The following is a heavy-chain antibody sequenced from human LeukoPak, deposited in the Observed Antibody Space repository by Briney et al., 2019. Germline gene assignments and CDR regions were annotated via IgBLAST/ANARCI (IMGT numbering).Heavy chain of an antibody. J-gene: IGHJ4*02. CDR1: GGSISSSGYY. CDR3: ARSKRWPNFYFAY. Sequence: SETLSLTCTVSGGSISSSGYYWGWIRQPPGKGLEGIGNIYYVGSTYYNPSLNSRVTRSVDTSTNQFSLKLNSVTAAHTAIYYCARSKRWPNFYFAYWGQGTLVTVSS. CDR2: IYYVGST. D-gene: IGHD5-24*01. V-gene: IGHV4-39*07.